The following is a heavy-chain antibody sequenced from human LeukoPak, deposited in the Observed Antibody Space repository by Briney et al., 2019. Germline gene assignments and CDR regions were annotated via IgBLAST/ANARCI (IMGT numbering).Heavy chain of an antibody. CDR3: ARVSYGDSGYFDY. CDR2: YNSNSSYI. Sequence: PGGSLRLSCPASGFIFSDYYMSWIRQAPGEGLEWVSYYNSNSSYIHFADSVNRRFTISRDNAEIPLYLQMNSLRAEDTVVYYCARVSYGDSGYFDYWGQGTLVTVSS. CDR1: GFIFSDYY. J-gene: IGHJ4*02. V-gene: IGHV3-11*06. D-gene: IGHD4-17*01.